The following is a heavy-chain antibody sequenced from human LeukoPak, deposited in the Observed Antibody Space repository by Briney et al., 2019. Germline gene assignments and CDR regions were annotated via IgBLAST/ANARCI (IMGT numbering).Heavy chain of an antibody. CDR1: GYTFTGYY. D-gene: IGHD3-10*01. V-gene: IGHV1-2*02. J-gene: IGHJ6*03. CDR2: INPNSGGT. CDR3: AREEVYGSGSFYTDYYYYYYMDV. Sequence: ASVKVSCKASGYTFTGYYMHWVRQAPGQGLEWMGWINPNSGGTNYAQKFQGRVTMTRDTSISTAYMELSRLRSDDTAVYYCAREEVYGSGSFYTDYYYYYYMDVWGKGTTVTVSS.